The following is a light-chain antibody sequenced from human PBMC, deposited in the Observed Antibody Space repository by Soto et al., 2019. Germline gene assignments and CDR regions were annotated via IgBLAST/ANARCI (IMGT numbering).Light chain of an antibody. CDR3: HSYDSSLSGYVV. Sequence: QSVLTQPLSVSGAPGQRVTISGTGSSSNIEAGYDVNWYQQLPGIAPKLLIYRNNNRPSGVPDRFSGSKSGNSASLAITGLQAEDETDYYCHSYDSSLSGYVVFGGRTKLTVL. J-gene: IGLJ2*01. CDR1: SSNIEAGYD. CDR2: RNN. V-gene: IGLV1-40*01.